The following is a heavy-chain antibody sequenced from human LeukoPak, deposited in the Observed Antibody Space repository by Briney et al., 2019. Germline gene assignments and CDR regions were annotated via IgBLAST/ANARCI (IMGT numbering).Heavy chain of an antibody. CDR3: ARYDFNKYFDY. CDR1: GYSISSGYY. V-gene: IGHV4-61*01. CDR2: IYYSGST. J-gene: IGHJ4*02. Sequence: KPSETLSLTCTVSGYSISSGYYWGWIRQPPGKGLEWIGYIYYSGSTNYNPSLKSRVTMSVDTSKNQFSLKLTSVTAADTAVYYCARYDFNKYFDYWGQGILVTVSS. D-gene: IGHD3-3*01.